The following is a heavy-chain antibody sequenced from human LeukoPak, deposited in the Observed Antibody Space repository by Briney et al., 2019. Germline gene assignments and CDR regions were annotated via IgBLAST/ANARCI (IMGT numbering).Heavy chain of an antibody. V-gene: IGHV4-59*01. CDR3: ARFTSSGYPIKYYFDY. J-gene: IGHJ4*02. D-gene: IGHD3-3*01. Sequence: SETLSLTCTVSGGSFSSYYWSWIRQSPGKGLGWIGNIYYSGSTNYNPSLKSRVTISVDTSRNQFSLKLSSVTAADTAVYYCARFTSSGYPIKYYFDYWGQGTLVTVSS. CDR1: GGSFSSYY. CDR2: IYYSGST.